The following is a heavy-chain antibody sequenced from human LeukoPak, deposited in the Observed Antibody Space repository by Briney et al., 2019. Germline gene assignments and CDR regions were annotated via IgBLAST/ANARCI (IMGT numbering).Heavy chain of an antibody. V-gene: IGHV3-9*01. J-gene: IGHJ4*02. D-gene: IGHD3-22*01. CDR3: AKDTFYDSSGYGARYFDY. Sequence: GRSLRLSCAASGFTFDDYAMHWVRQAPGKGLEWVSGISWNSGSIGYADSVKGRFTISRDNAKNSLYLQMNSLRAEDTALYYCAKDTFYDSSGYGARYFDYWGQGTLVTVSS. CDR1: GFTFDDYA. CDR2: ISWNSGSI.